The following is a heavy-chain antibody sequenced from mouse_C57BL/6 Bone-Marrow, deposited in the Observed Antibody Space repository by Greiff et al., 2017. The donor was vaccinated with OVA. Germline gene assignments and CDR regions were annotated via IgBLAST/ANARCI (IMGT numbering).Heavy chain of an antibody. CDR2: IYPGSGST. CDR1: GYTFTSYW. J-gene: IGHJ4*01. Sequence: VQLQQPGAELVKPGASVKMSCTASGYTFTSYWITWVKQRPGQGLEWIGDIYPGSGSTNYHEKFKSKATLTVDTSSSTAYMQLSSLTSEDAAVYYCAREGMITTAYYYAMDYWGQGTSVTVSS. CDR3: AREGMITTAYYYAMDY. D-gene: IGHD2-4*01. V-gene: IGHV1-55*01.